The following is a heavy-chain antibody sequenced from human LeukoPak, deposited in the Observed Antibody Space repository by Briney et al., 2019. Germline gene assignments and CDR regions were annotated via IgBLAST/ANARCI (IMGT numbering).Heavy chain of an antibody. Sequence: PGRSLRLSCAASGFRFNNYGIHWVRQAPGKGLEWVAVTWYDGSNKYYADSVRDRFTVSRDNSKNTVYLQMNSLGVEDTAVYYCVKDEVYLDSGGYPTPDITLDYWGQGTLVTVSS. J-gene: IGHJ4*02. CDR2: TWYDGSNK. CDR3: VKDEVYLDSGGYPTPDITLDY. V-gene: IGHV3-33*06. D-gene: IGHD3-22*01. CDR1: GFRFNNYG.